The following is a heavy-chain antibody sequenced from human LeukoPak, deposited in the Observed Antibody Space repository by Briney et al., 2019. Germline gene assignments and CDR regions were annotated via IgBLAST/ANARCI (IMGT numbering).Heavy chain of an antibody. CDR2: IYHSGST. CDR3: ARVPVKGATPYFDY. Sequence: SETLSLTCTVSGGSISSGGYYWSWIRQPPGKGLEWIGYIYHSGSTYYNPSLKSRVTISVDRSKNQFSLKLSSATAADTAVYYCARVPVKGATPYFDYWGQGTLVTVSS. CDR1: GGSISSGGYY. V-gene: IGHV4-30-2*01. J-gene: IGHJ4*02. D-gene: IGHD1-26*01.